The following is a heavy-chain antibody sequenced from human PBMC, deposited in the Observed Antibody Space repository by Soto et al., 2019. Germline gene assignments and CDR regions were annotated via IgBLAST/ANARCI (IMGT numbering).Heavy chain of an antibody. D-gene: IGHD5-12*01. V-gene: IGHV4-31*03. Sequence: QVQLQESGPGLVKPSQTLSLTCTVSGGSISSGGYYWSWIRQHPGKGLEWIGYIYYSGSTYYNPSLKSRVTTSVDTSKNQFSLKLSSVTAADTAVYYCARDAGVDIVATPGDAFDIWGQGTMVTVSS. J-gene: IGHJ3*02. CDR3: ARDAGVDIVATPGDAFDI. CDR2: IYYSGST. CDR1: GGSISSGGYY.